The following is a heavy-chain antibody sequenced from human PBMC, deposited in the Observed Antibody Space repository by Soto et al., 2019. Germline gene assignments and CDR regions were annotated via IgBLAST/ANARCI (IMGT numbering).Heavy chain of an antibody. Sequence: EVQLVQSGAEVKKPGESLKISCKGSGYTFSTYWIGWVRQMPGKGLEWMGIIYPGDSDTRYSPSFQGQVTISADRSITAAYLQWSSLKASDTALYYCARGVRTDDFDMWGQGTMVIVSS. J-gene: IGHJ3*02. CDR3: ARGVRTDDFDM. V-gene: IGHV5-51*03. CDR1: GYTFSTYW. CDR2: IYPGDSDT. D-gene: IGHD1-1*01.